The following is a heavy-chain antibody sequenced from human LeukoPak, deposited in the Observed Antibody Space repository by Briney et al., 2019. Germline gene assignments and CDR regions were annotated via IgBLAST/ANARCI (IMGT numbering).Heavy chain of an antibody. J-gene: IGHJ4*02. CDR3: ASALGSSSVEVVY. V-gene: IGHV1-8*03. CDR2: MNPNSGNT. D-gene: IGHD6-6*01. Sequence: ASVKVSCKASGGTFSSYATSWVRQATGQGLEWMGWMNPNSGNTGYAQKFQGRVTITRNTSISTAYMELSSLRSEDTAVYYCASALGSSSVEVVYWGQGTLVTVSS. CDR1: GGTFSSYA.